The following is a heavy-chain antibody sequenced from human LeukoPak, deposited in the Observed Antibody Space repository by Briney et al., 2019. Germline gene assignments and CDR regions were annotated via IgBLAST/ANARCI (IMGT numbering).Heavy chain of an antibody. CDR1: GFTFTNHW. V-gene: IGHV3-7*01. J-gene: IGHJ3*02. D-gene: IGHD5-24*01. CDR2: IREDGGHT. CDR3: AKELQRWLQTDRNDAFDI. Sequence: GGSLRLSCVTSGFTFTNHWMSWVRQAPGKGLEWVANIREDGGHTNYVDSVKGRFTISRDNAKNSLFLQMDGLRVDDTAVYYCAKELQRWLQTDRNDAFDIWGQGTMVTVSS.